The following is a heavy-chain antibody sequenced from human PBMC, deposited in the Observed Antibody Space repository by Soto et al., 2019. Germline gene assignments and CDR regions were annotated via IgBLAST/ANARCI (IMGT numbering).Heavy chain of an antibody. D-gene: IGHD3-22*01. Sequence: TSETLSLTCTVSGGSISSSSYYWGWIRQPPGKGLEWIGSIYYSGSTYYNPSLKSRVTISVDTSKNQFSLKLSSVTAADTAVTYCARQSSGPYFYYSSGYSYNWVHPWGPGTLVTVSS. V-gene: IGHV4-39*01. J-gene: IGHJ5*02. CDR3: ARQSSGPYFYYSSGYSYNWVHP. CDR2: IYYSGST. CDR1: GGSISSSSYY.